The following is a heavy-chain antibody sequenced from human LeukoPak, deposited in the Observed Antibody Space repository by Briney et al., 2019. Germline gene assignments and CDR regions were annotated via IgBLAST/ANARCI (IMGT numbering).Heavy chain of an antibody. J-gene: IGHJ4*02. Sequence: GGSLRLSCAVSGFTFSSYWMHWVRQAPGKGLVWVSRINSDGSSTSYADSVKGRFTISRDNAKNTLYLQMNSLRAEDTAVYYCARSRGQWLVQGHFDYWGQGTLVTVSS. CDR3: ARSRGQWLVQGHFDY. CDR1: GFTFSSYW. CDR2: INSDGSST. V-gene: IGHV3-74*01. D-gene: IGHD6-19*01.